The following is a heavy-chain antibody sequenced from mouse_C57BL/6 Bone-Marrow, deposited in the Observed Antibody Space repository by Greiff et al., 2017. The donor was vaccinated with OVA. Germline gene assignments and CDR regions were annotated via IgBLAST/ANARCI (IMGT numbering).Heavy chain of an antibody. Sequence: EVQLQQSGAELVRPGASVKLSCTASGFNIKDDYMHWVKQRPEQGLEWIGWIDPENGDTEYASKFQGKATITADTSSNTAYLQLSSLTSEDTAVYYCTSTHYYAMDYWGQGTSVTVSS. V-gene: IGHV14-4*01. D-gene: IGHD2-1*01. CDR3: TSTHYYAMDY. CDR1: GFNIKDDY. J-gene: IGHJ4*01. CDR2: IDPENGDT.